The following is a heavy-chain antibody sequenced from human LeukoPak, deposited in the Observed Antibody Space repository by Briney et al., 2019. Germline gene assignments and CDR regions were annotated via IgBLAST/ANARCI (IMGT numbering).Heavy chain of an antibody. CDR3: ARHDTPYSSSWPRLHLDY. V-gene: IGHV4-31*03. CDR1: GGSISSGGYY. J-gene: IGHJ4*02. CDR2: IYYSGST. Sequence: PSETLSLTCTVSGGSISSGGYYWSWIRQHPGKGLEWIGYIYYSGSTYYNPSLKSRVTISVDTSKHQFSLKLTSVTAADTAVYYCARHDTPYSSSWPRLHLDYWGQGTLVTVSS. D-gene: IGHD6-13*01.